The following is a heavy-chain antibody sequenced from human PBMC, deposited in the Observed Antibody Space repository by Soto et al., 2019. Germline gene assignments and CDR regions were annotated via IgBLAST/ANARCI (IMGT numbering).Heavy chain of an antibody. CDR1: GSTYNGCA. V-gene: IGHV1-3*01. CDR3: ARAEAYSSGWYAFDI. Sequence: ASVTVSCKASGSTYNGCAMHWVRQATGQRLEWMGWINAGNGNTKYSQKFQGRVTITRDTSASTAYMELSSLRSEDTAVYYCARAEAYSSGWYAFDIWGQGTMVTGFS. D-gene: IGHD6-19*01. J-gene: IGHJ3*02. CDR2: INAGNGNT.